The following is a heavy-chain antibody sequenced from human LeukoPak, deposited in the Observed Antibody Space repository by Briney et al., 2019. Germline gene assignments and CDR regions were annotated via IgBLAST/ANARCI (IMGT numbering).Heavy chain of an antibody. CDR2: ITANGGNT. CDR1: GFTFSSYA. CDR3: AKGNGYSYGRYYFDY. J-gene: IGHJ4*02. V-gene: IGHV3-23*01. D-gene: IGHD5-18*01. Sequence: GGSLRLSCAASGFTFSSYAMGWVRQAPGKGLEWVSAITANGGNTYYADSVKGRFTISRDNSKNTLYLQVNSLRAEDTAVYYCAKGNGYSYGRYYFDYWGQGTLVTVSS.